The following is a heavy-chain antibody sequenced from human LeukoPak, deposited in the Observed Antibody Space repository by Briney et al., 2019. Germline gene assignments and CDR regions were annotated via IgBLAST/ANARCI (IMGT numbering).Heavy chain of an antibody. Sequence: GGSLRLSCVASGFTFTSDAMNWVRQAPGKGLEWVSSTVSRGTTQYADSVKGRFTVSRDISKNTLYLQMNSLRADDTAVYYCAKCSTSAYTTGWCNWIDPWGQGTLVTVSS. CDR2: TVSRGTT. CDR3: AKCSTSAYTTGWCNWIDP. V-gene: IGHV3-23*01. D-gene: IGHD6-19*01. J-gene: IGHJ5*02. CDR1: GFTFTSDA.